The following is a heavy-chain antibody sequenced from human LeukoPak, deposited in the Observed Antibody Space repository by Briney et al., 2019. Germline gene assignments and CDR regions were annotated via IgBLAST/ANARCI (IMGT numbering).Heavy chain of an antibody. CDR2: IYYSGST. Sequence: KPSETLSLTCTVSGGSISSYYWSWIRQPPGKGLEWIGYIYYSGSTNYNPSLKSRVTISVDTSKNQFSLKLSSVTAADTAVYYCARDRYYYGSGSYSTDWYFDLWGRGTLVTVCS. CDR3: ARDRYYYGSGSYSTDWYFDL. V-gene: IGHV4-59*01. D-gene: IGHD3-10*01. CDR1: GGSISSYY. J-gene: IGHJ2*01.